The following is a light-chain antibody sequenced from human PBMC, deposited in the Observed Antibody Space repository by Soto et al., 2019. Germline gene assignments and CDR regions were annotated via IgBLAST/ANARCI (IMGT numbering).Light chain of an antibody. CDR3: QQYDNSIT. CDR2: VTP. V-gene: IGKV3-20*01. Sequence: EIVLTQSPGTLSLSPGETATLSCRASQSVSSNNLAWYHQKPGQTPRLLISVTPSRAAGMPDRFSGSGSGTDFTLTISRLEPEDVAVYYCQQYDNSITFGQGTRLEIE. CDR1: QSVSSNN. J-gene: IGKJ5*01.